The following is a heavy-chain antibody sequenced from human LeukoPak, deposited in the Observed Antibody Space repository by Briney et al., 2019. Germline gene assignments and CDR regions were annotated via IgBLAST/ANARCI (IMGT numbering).Heavy chain of an antibody. CDR2: IYYSGST. CDR1: GGSISSYY. CDR3: ARDSRYCSGGSCHQNL. J-gene: IGHJ4*02. D-gene: IGHD2-15*01. V-gene: IGHV4-59*12. Sequence: PSETLSLTCTVSGGSISSYYWSWIRQPPGKGLEWIGYIYYSGSTNYNPSLKSRVTISVDTSKNQFSLKLSSVTAADTAVYYCARDSRYCSGGSCHQNLWGQGTLVTVSS.